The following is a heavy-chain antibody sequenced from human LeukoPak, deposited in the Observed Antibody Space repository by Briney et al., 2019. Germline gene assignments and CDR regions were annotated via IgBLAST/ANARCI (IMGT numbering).Heavy chain of an antibody. CDR2: IIPILGIA. Sequence: SVKVSCKASGGTFSSYAISWVRQAPGQGLEWMGRIIPILGIANYAQKFQGRVTITADKSTSTAYMELSSLRSEDTAVYYCARVTAVAGALLDYWGQGTLVTVAS. CDR1: GGTFSSYA. V-gene: IGHV1-69*04. CDR3: ARVTAVAGALLDY. J-gene: IGHJ4*02. D-gene: IGHD6-19*01.